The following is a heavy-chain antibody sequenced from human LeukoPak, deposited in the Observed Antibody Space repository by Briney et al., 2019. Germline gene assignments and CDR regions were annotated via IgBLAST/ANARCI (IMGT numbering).Heavy chain of an antibody. Sequence: SETLSLTCTVSGGSISSGIYYWSWIRQPAGKGLEWIGRIYTSGSTNYNPSLKSRVTISVDTSKNQFSLKLSSVTAADTAVYYCAAQPGAYDFWSGYSRGYYYYMDVWGKGATVTVSS. CDR1: GGSISSGIYY. D-gene: IGHD3-3*01. CDR3: AAQPGAYDFWSGYSRGYYYYMDV. V-gene: IGHV4-61*02. CDR2: IYTSGST. J-gene: IGHJ6*03.